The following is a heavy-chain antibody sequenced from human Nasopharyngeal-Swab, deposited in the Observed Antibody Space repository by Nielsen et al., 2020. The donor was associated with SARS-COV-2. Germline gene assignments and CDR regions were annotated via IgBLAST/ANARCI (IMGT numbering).Heavy chain of an antibody. Sequence: GGSLRLSCAGSGFTFSSKWMNWVRQAPGKGLEWVSYISSSSSTIYYADSVKGRFTISRDDSKSIAYLQMNSLKTEDTAVYYCTRDGTWGQGTLVTVSS. CDR3: TRDGT. CDR1: GFTFSSKW. CDR2: ISSSSSTI. J-gene: IGHJ5*02. V-gene: IGHV3-48*01.